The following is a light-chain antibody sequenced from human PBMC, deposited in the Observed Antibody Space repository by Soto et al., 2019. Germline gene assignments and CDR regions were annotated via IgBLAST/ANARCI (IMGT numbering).Light chain of an antibody. Sequence: QSVLTQPPSLSGTPGQRFTISCSGSNSNIGRYSVNWYQHFPGTAPKILIYSDAERPSGDPDRFSGSKSGTSASLAISGLQSEDEAEYYCAAWDDNLNGPLFGGGTKLTVL. CDR2: SDA. CDR1: NSNIGRYS. V-gene: IGLV1-44*01. CDR3: AAWDDNLNGPL. J-gene: IGLJ3*02.